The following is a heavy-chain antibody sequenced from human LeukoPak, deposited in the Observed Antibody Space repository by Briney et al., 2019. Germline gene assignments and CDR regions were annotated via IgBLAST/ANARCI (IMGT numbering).Heavy chain of an antibody. Sequence: PSETLSLTCTVSGGSISSYYWSWIRQPPGKGLEWIGYIYYSGSTNYNPSLKSRVTISVDTSKNQFSLKLSSVTAADTAVYYCARLYYDFWSGYYSQAYYFDYWDQGTLVTVSS. CDR1: GGSISSYY. J-gene: IGHJ4*02. CDR3: ARLYYDFWSGYYSQAYYFDY. CDR2: IYYSGST. D-gene: IGHD3-3*01. V-gene: IGHV4-59*01.